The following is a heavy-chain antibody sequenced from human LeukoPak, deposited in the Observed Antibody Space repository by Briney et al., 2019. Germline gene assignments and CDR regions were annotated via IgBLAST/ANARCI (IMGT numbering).Heavy chain of an antibody. CDR2: IYTSGST. CDR1: GGSISSGSYY. Sequence: SETLSLTCTVSGGSISSGSYYWSWIRQPAGKGLEWIGRIYTSGSTNYNPSLKSRVTISVDTSKNQFSLKLSSVTAADTAVYYCAKSPPGLRFLEWLTFFDYWGQGTLVTVSS. CDR3: AKSPPGLRFLEWLTFFDY. D-gene: IGHD3-3*01. V-gene: IGHV4-61*02. J-gene: IGHJ4*02.